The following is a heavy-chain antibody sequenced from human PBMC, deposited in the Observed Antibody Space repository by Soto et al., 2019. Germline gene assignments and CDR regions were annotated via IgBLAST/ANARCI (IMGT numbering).Heavy chain of an antibody. J-gene: IGHJ4*02. CDR1: GFTFSSYA. CDR3: AKDRSSSGWYSELVY. CDR2: ISGSGGST. Sequence: GGSLRLSCAASGFTFSSYAMSWVRQAPGKGLEWVSAISGSGGSTYYADSVKGRFTISRDKSKNTLYLQMNSLRAEDTAVYYCAKDRSSSGWYSELVYWGQGTLVTVSS. V-gene: IGHV3-23*01. D-gene: IGHD6-19*01.